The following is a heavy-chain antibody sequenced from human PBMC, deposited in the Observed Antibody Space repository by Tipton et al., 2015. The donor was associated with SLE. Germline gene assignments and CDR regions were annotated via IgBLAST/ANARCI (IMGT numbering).Heavy chain of an antibody. Sequence: GSLRLSCKGSGFTFGSYAMTWVRQAPGKGLDWVSLIYAGGGTYYADSVKGRFTISRDNSKSTLYLQMNSLRPEDAAVYYCAREGILTGGFDPWGQGTLVTVSS. CDR1: GFTFGSYA. V-gene: IGHV3-23*03. D-gene: IGHD3-9*01. CDR2: IYAGGGT. J-gene: IGHJ5*02. CDR3: AREGILTGGFDP.